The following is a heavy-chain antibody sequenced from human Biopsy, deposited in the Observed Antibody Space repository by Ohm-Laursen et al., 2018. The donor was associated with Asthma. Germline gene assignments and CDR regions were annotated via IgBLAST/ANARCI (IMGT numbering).Heavy chain of an antibody. Sequence: ASVKVSCKASGGMFGNYATSWVRQAPGLGLEWMGGISPIFGSSNYAQRFQGRVTITAVIFTRTVYMKLSGLRFDDTAIYYCAGPSPNRYILYYYYHMDVWGQGTTVIVSS. CDR1: GGMFGNYA. CDR3: AGPSPNRYILYYYYHMDV. J-gene: IGHJ6*02. CDR2: ISPIFGSS. V-gene: IGHV1-69*06. D-gene: IGHD1-1*01.